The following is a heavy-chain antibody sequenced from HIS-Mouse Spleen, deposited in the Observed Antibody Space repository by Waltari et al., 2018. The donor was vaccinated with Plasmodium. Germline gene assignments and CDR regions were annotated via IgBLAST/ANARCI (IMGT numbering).Heavy chain of an antibody. CDR2: ISWNSGSI. D-gene: IGHD2-15*01. V-gene: IGHV3-9*01. J-gene: IGHJ4*02. CDR1: GFTFDDYA. CDR3: AKDFCSGGSCLGLFDY. Sequence: EVQLVESGGGLLQPGRSLRLSCAASGFTFDDYALHWVRQAPGKGLEWVSGISWNSGSIGYADSVKGRFTISRDNAKNSLYLQMNSLRAEDTALYYCAKDFCSGGSCLGLFDYWGQGTLVTVSS.